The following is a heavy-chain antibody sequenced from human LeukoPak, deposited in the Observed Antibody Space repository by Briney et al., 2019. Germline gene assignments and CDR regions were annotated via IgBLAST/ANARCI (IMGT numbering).Heavy chain of an antibody. CDR2: IYYSGST. V-gene: IGHV4-59*01. J-gene: IGHJ3*02. CDR3: AGVPDAFDI. CDR1: GGSISSYY. Sequence: SETLSLTCTVSGGSISSYYWSWIRQPPGKGLEWIGYIYYSGSTNYNPSLKSRLTISVDTSKNQFSLKLSSVTAADTAVYYCAGVPDAFDIWGQGTMVTVSS.